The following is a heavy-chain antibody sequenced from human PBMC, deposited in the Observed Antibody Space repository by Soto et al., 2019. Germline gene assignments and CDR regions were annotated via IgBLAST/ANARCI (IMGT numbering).Heavy chain of an antibody. CDR3: ARQRTTVVTQAYFDH. D-gene: IGHD2-21*02. Sequence: AETLSLTCIVSGESISSSSYYCGCIRQPPGTGLECIGSIYYSGRTYYNPSFKSRVTISIDTSKNQFSLKLSSVTATDTAVYNCARQRTTVVTQAYFDHWGQGALVTVSS. CDR2: IYYSGRT. J-gene: IGHJ4*02. V-gene: IGHV4-39*01. CDR1: GESISSSSYY.